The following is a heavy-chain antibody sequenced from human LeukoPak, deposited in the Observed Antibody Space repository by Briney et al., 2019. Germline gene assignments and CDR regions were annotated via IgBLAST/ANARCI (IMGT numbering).Heavy chain of an antibody. Sequence: GRSLRLSCAASGFTFSSHGMHWVRQAPGKGLEWVAVVWYDGSNKYYADSVKGRFTISRDNSKDTLYLQMDSLRAEDTAVYYCARWGPGKVDDYWGQGTLVTVSS. CDR1: GFTFSSHG. J-gene: IGHJ4*02. CDR3: ARWGPGKVDDY. D-gene: IGHD4-23*01. V-gene: IGHV3-33*01. CDR2: VWYDGSNK.